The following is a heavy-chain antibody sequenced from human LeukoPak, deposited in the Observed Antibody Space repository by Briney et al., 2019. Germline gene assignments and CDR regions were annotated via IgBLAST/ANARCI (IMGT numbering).Heavy chain of an antibody. CDR2: IIPIFGTA. CDR1: GGTFSSYA. D-gene: IGHD4-17*01. Sequence: SVKVSCKASGGTFSSYAISWVRQAPGQGLEWMGGIIPIFGTANYAQKFQGRVTITADESTSTAYMELSSLRSEDTAVYYWASLKGHTVTTSDWFDPWGQGTLVTVSS. V-gene: IGHV1-69*13. J-gene: IGHJ5*02. CDR3: ASLKGHTVTTSDWFDP.